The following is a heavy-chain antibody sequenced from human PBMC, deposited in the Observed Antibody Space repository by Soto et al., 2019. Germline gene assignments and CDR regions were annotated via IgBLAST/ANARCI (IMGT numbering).Heavy chain of an antibody. D-gene: IGHD1-26*01. Sequence: EVQLVESGGDLVQPGGSLRLSCAASGFTVSSNYMSWVRQAPGKGLEWISIIYSAGNTYYADSVKGRFTISSDNSKNALYLQMNGLGAEDTAVYYCARDFVVGGPTINYYYGMDVWGQGTTVTVSS. CDR1: GFTVSSNY. CDR2: IYSAGNT. V-gene: IGHV3-66*01. CDR3: ARDFVVGGPTINYYYGMDV. J-gene: IGHJ6*02.